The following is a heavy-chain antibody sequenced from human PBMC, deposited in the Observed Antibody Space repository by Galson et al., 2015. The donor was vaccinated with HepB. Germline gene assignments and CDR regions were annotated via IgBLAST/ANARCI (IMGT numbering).Heavy chain of an antibody. CDR3: ARGQYFDY. CDR2: ISAYNDKT. Sequence: SVKVSCKASGYTFTSYGISWVRQAPGQGLEWMGWISAYNDKTNSAQKSQGRVTMTTDTSTGTAYLELRSLRSDDTAVYYCARGQYFDYWGQGTLVTVSS. V-gene: IGHV1-18*01. CDR1: GYTFTSYG. J-gene: IGHJ4*02.